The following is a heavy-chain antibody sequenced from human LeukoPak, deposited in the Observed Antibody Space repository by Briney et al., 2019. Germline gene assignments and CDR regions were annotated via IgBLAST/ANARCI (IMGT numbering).Heavy chain of an antibody. V-gene: IGHV1-69*04. Sequence: SVKVSCKASGGTFSSYAISWVRQAPGQGLEWMGRIIPILGIANYAQKFQGRVTITADKSTSTAYMELSSLRSEDTAVYYCARMIAVAGTAGDYWGQGTLVTVSS. CDR2: IIPILGIA. CDR3: ARMIAVAGTAGDY. D-gene: IGHD6-19*01. J-gene: IGHJ4*02. CDR1: GGTFSSYA.